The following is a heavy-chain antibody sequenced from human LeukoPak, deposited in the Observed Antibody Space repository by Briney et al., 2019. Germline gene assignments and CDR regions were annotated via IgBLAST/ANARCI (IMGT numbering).Heavy chain of an antibody. CDR1: GFTFSTYA. CDR2: ISYHGIDK. Sequence: GESLRLPCAASGFTFSTYAMHWVRQAPGKGLEWVAVISYHGIDKFYADSVKGRFTNSRDNSKNTLYLQMNSLRAEDTAVYYCARAQTTVTTGGFYWGQGTLVTVSS. D-gene: IGHD4-17*01. J-gene: IGHJ4*02. CDR3: ARAQTTVTTGGFY. V-gene: IGHV3-30-3*01.